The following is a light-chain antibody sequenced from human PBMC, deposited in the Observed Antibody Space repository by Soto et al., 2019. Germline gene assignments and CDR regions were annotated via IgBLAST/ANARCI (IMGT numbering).Light chain of an antibody. V-gene: IGKV1-5*03. J-gene: IGKJ1*01. CDR1: QSVSSW. CDR3: QQYNSYPRT. CDR2: EAS. Sequence: DIQMTQSPSTLSASVGDRVTITCRASQSVSSWLAWYQQKPGKAPNLLIYEASNLQSGVPSRFSGSGSGTEFTLTISSMQPDDFATYYCQQYNSYPRTFGQGTKVEIK.